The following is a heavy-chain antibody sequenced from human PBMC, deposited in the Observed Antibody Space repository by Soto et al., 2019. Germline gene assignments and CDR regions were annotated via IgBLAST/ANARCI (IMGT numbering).Heavy chain of an antibody. D-gene: IGHD4-17*01. CDR3: ARGDYGGSPGDH. V-gene: IGHV3-7*03. J-gene: IGHJ4*02. Sequence: GGSLRLSCAASGFSFNRHWMTWVRQAPGKGLEWVASIKQDGSEEYHVDSVKGRFTISIDTSKNQFSLKVRSVTAADTAVHYCARGDYGGSPGDHWGQGILVTVSS. CDR1: GFSFNRHW. CDR2: IKQDGSEE.